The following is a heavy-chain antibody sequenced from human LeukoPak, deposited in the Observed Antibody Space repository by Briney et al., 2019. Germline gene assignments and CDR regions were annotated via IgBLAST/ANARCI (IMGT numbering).Heavy chain of an antibody. CDR2: INPNSGGT. CDR1: GYTFTSYD. Sequence: ASVKVSCKASGYTFTSYDINWVRQAPGQGLGWMGWINPNSGGTNYAQKFQGRVTMTRDASISTAYMELSRLRSDDTALYYCARGDYFNYWGQGTLVTVSS. CDR3: ARGDYFNY. J-gene: IGHJ4*02. V-gene: IGHV1-2*02.